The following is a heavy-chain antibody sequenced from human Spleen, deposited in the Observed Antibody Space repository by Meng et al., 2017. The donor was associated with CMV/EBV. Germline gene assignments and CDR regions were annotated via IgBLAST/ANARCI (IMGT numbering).Heavy chain of an antibody. V-gene: IGHV1-69*10. CDR2: IIPLNGIT. Sequence: AITWVRKAPGQGLEWMGGIIPLNGITNYAQKFKGRVSMTADKSTSTAYMELISLTSEDTGMYYCARDQGFGWEMATILFGWFDPWGQGTLVTVSS. J-gene: IGHJ5*02. CDR3: ARDQGFGWEMATILFGWFDP. D-gene: IGHD5-24*01. CDR1: A.